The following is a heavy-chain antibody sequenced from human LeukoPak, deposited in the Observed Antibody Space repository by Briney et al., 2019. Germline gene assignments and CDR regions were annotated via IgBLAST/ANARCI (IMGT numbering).Heavy chain of an antibody. V-gene: IGHV1-58*02. J-gene: IGHJ6*02. CDR3: AADIGASYYYGMDV. D-gene: IGHD2-15*01. Sequence: VASVKVSCKASGFTFTSSAMQRVRQARGQRLEWIGWIVVGSGNTNYAQKFQERVTITRDMSTSTAYMELSSLRSEDTAVYYCAADIGASYYYGMDVWGQGTTVTVSS. CDR2: IVVGSGNT. CDR1: GFTFTSSA.